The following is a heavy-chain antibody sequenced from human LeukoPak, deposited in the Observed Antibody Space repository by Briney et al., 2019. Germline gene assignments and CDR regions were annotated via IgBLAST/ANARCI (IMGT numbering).Heavy chain of an antibody. D-gene: IGHD6-13*01. J-gene: IGHJ4*02. CDR3: ASERLAAAGMPFDS. CDR2: IYTSGST. V-gene: IGHV4-4*07. CDR1: GGSISSYD. Sequence: PSETLSLTCTVSGGSISSYDWNWLRQPAGKGLEWIGRIYTSGSTNYNPSLKSRVTISLDKSKNQFSLKLSSVTAADTAVYYCASERLAAAGMPFDSWGQGTLVTVSS.